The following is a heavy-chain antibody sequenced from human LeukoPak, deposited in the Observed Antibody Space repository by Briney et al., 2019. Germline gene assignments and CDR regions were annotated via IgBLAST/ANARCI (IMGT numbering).Heavy chain of an antibody. CDR3: ARDGNFDI. CDR1: GFTFSSYE. J-gene: IGHJ3*02. D-gene: IGHD1-26*01. CDR2: ISSSGSTI. V-gene: IGHV3-48*03. Sequence: PGGSLRLSCAASGFTFSSYEMNWVRQAPGKGLEWVSYISSSGSTIYYADSVEGRFTISRDNAKNSLFLQLDSLRADDTAVYYCARDGNFDIWGQGTMVTVSP.